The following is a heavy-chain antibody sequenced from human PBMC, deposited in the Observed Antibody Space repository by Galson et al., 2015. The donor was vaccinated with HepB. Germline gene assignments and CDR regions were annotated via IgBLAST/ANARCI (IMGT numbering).Heavy chain of an antibody. CDR2: IYSSGSS. CDR3: ARDGPSGRDGYNLSRYFDY. D-gene: IGHD5-24*01. J-gene: IGHJ4*02. Sequence: ETLSLTCTVSGGSISGYYWSWIRQPPGKGLEWIGYIYSSGSSNYNPSLNSRVTMSVDTSKNQFSLKLSSVTAADTAVYYCARDGPSGRDGYNLSRYFDYWGQGTLVTVSS. V-gene: IGHV4-59*01. CDR1: GGSISGYY.